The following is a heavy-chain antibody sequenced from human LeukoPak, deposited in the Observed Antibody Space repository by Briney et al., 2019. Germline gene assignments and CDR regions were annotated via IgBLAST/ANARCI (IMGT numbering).Heavy chain of an antibody. Sequence: ASVKVSCKASGYTVTGYYLHCVRQAPGQGLEWMRWINPNSGGTNYAQKFQGWVTMTRDTSISTAYMELSRLIYDDTAVYYGARGLYVLRYFDWLLLGYWGQGTLVTVSS. J-gene: IGHJ4*02. D-gene: IGHD3-9*01. V-gene: IGHV1-2*04. CDR2: INPNSGGT. CDR1: GYTVTGYY. CDR3: ARGLYVLRYFDWLLLGY.